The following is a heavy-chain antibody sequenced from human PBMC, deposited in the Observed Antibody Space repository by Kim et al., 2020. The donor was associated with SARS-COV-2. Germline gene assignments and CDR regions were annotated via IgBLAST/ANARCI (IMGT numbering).Heavy chain of an antibody. D-gene: IGHD3-10*01. V-gene: IGHV1-18*01. J-gene: IGHJ6*02. CDR1: GYTFTSYG. CDR2: ISAYNGNT. CDR3: AIIGLLWFGALLSTDYYGRDV. Sequence: ASVKVSCKASGYTFTSYGISWVRQAPGQGLEWMGWISAYNGNTNYAQKLQGRVTMTTDTSTSTAYMELRSLRSDDTAVYYCAIIGLLWFGALLSTDYYGRDVWGQGTTVTVSS.